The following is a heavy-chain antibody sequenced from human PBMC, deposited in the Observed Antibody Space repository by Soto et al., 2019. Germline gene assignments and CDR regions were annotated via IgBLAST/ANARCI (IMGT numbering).Heavy chain of an antibody. Sequence: SETLSLTCTVSGGSISSYYWSWIRQPPGKGLEWIGYIYYSGSTNYNPSLKSRVTISVDTSKNQFSLKLSSVTAADTAVYYCAREYHYYDSSGYYYYFDYWGQGTLVTVSS. CDR3: AREYHYYDSSGYYYYFDY. V-gene: IGHV4-59*01. J-gene: IGHJ4*02. CDR2: IYYSGST. CDR1: GGSISSYY. D-gene: IGHD3-22*01.